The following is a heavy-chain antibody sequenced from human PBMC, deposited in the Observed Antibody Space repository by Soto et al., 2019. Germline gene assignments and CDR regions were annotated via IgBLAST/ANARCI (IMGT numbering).Heavy chain of an antibody. CDR1: GGSISSGGYY. D-gene: IGHD3-9*01. CDR2: IYYSGST. CDR3: ADSYYDILTGYYNFDY. V-gene: IGHV4-31*03. J-gene: IGHJ4*02. Sequence: SEILSLTCTVSGGSISSGGYYWSWIRQHPGKGLEWIGYIYYSGSTYYNPSLKSRVTISVDTSKNQFSLKLSSVTAADTAVYYCADSYYDILTGYYNFDYWGQGTLVTVSS.